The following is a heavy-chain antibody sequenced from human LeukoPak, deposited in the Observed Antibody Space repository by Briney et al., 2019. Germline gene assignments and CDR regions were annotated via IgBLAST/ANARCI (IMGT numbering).Heavy chain of an antibody. J-gene: IGHJ4*02. V-gene: IGHV3-23*01. D-gene: IGHD6-19*01. Sequence: GRSLRLPCAASGFTFSSYAMRWVRQARGKGLKWVSGISGSGGSTYYADSVKGRFTISRDNSKNTLYVQMNSLRAEDTAVYYCAKVGQGIAVAGTWYDYWGQGTLVTVFS. CDR2: ISGSGGST. CDR3: AKVGQGIAVAGTWYDY. CDR1: GFTFSSYA.